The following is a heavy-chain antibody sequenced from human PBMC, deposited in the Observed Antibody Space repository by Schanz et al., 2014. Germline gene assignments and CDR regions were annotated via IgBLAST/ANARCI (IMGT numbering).Heavy chain of an antibody. CDR3: ARGGVLVLPPGTVKKGNDY. J-gene: IGHJ4*02. CDR1: GYSFSDYF. Sequence: QVQLVQSGAELKNPGASVKVSCKTSGYSFSDYFIHWVRQAPGQGLEWMGWLNPDSGETLYAQRFQGRVTLTRDTSIRTAYMDLRSLLSDDAAVYFCARGGVLVLPPGTVKKGNDYWGQGTLVTVSS. D-gene: IGHD3-10*01. V-gene: IGHV1-2*02. CDR2: LNPDSGET.